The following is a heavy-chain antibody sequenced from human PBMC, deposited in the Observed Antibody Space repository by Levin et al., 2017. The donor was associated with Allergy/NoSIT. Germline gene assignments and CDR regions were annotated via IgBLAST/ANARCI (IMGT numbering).Heavy chain of an antibody. Sequence: ASVKVSCAASGFTFTYWMHWVRQAPGKGLVWVARINTDGSSPTYADSVKGRFTISKDSAKNTLYLYLQMNNLRAEDTAVYYCARSDYFDYWGQGTLVTVSS. V-gene: IGHV3-74*01. CDR1: GFTFTYW. CDR2: INTDGSSP. J-gene: IGHJ4*02. CDR3: ARSDYFDY.